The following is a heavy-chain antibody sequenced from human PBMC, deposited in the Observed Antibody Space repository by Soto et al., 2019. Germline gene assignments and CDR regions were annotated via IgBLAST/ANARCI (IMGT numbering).Heavy chain of an antibody. V-gene: IGHV4-59*01. J-gene: IGHJ6*03. CDR2: IYYSGST. CDR1: GGSISSYY. CDR3: ARDYGDTAMGHFYYYMVV. Sequence: SETLSLTCTVSGGSISSYYWSWIRQPPGKGLEWIGYIYYSGSTNYNPSLKSRVTISVDTSKNQFSLKLSSVTAADTAVYYCARDYGDTAMGHFYYYMVVWGKGTSVPVSS. D-gene: IGHD5-18*01.